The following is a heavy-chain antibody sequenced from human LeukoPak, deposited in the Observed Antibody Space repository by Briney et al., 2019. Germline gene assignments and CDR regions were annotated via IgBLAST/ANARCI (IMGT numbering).Heavy chain of an antibody. CDR3: AGGLNVLRYFDWLKHYYYGMDV. V-gene: IGHV1-8*02. D-gene: IGHD3-9*01. Sequence: ASVKVSCKASGGTFSSYAISWVRQATGQGLEWMGWMNPNSGNTGYAQKFQGRVTMTRNTSISTAYMELSSLRSEDTAVYYCAGGLNVLRYFDWLKHYYYGMDVWGQGTTVTVSS. J-gene: IGHJ6*02. CDR1: GGTFSSYA. CDR2: MNPNSGNT.